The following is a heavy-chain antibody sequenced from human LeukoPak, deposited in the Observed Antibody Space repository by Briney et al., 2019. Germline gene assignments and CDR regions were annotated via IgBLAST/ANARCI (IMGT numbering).Heavy chain of an antibody. CDR1: GFTFSTYA. Sequence: GGSLRLSCAASGFTFSTYAIHWVRQAPGKGLEWVAVIPYDGSNKYYVDSVKGRFTIARDNSKNTVYLQMNSLRAEDMAVYYCAREEWYYFDYWGQGTLVTVSS. V-gene: IGHV3-30-3*01. CDR2: IPYDGSNK. CDR3: AREEWYYFDY. J-gene: IGHJ4*02. D-gene: IGHD3-3*01.